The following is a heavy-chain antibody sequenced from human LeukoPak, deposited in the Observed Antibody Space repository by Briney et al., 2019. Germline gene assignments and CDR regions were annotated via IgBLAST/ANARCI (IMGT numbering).Heavy chain of an antibody. CDR1: GGTFSSYA. Sequence: SVKVSCKASGGTFSSYAISRVRQAPGQGLEWMGGIIPIFGTANYAQKFQGRVTITADESTSTAYMELSSLRSEDTAVYYCARDGEMATILGNWFDPWGQGPLVTVSS. J-gene: IGHJ5*02. CDR2: IIPIFGTA. CDR3: ARDGEMATILGNWFDP. V-gene: IGHV1-69*13. D-gene: IGHD5-24*01.